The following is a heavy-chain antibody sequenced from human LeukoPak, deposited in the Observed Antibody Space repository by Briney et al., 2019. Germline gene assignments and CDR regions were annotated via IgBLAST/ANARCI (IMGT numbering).Heavy chain of an antibody. D-gene: IGHD3-10*01. V-gene: IGHV4-34*01. CDR2: INHSGST. CDR3: AGGRGVNYYYYYYMDV. CDR1: GGSFSGYY. J-gene: IGHJ6*03. Sequence: SETLSLTCAVYGGSFSGYYWSWIRQPPGKGLEWIGEINHSGSTNYNPSLKSRVTISVDTSKNQFSLKLSSVTAADTAVYYCAGGRGVNYYYYYYMDVWGKGTTVTVSS.